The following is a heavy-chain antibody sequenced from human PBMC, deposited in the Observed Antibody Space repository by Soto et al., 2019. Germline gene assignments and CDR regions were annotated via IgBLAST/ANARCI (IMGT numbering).Heavy chain of an antibody. D-gene: IGHD2-2*01. CDR2: ISSSSSTI. CDR1: GFTFSSYS. Sequence: GGSLRLSCAASGFTFSSYSMNWVRQAPGKWLEWVSYISSSSSTIYYADSVKGRFTISRDNAKNSLYLQMNSLRDEDTAVYYCARDLSIVVVPAAIPTRKNWGQGXLVTVYS. V-gene: IGHV3-48*02. CDR3: ARDLSIVVVPAAIPTRKN. J-gene: IGHJ4*02.